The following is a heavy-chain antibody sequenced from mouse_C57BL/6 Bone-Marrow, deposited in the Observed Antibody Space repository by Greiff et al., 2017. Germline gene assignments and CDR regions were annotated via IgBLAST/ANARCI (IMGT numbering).Heavy chain of an antibody. V-gene: IGHV5-12*01. CDR2: ISNGGGST. Sequence: EVQRVESGGGLVQPGGSLKLSCAASGFTFSDYYMYWVRQTPEKRLEWVAYISNGGGSTSYPDTVKGRFPISRDNAKNTRYLQMSRLKSENTAMYYCARQGEDWDGEEYGGQGTILTVSA. J-gene: IGHJ2*01. CDR3: ARQGEDWDGEEY. D-gene: IGHD4-1*01. CDR1: GFTFSDYY.